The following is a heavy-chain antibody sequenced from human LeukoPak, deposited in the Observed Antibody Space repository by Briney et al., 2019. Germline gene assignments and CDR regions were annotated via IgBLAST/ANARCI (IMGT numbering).Heavy chain of an antibody. J-gene: IGHJ4*02. V-gene: IGHV4-59*01. D-gene: IGHD3-10*01. CDR1: GGSISLYY. CDR3: TRGRGSLTY. Sequence: PSETLSLTCTVSGGSISLYYWSWIRQPPGKGLEWIGYFYDTRSPKYNPSLERRVTISVDMSRNQFSLNLTSVTAADTAVYYCTRGRGSLTYWGQGTLATVSS. CDR2: FYDTRSP.